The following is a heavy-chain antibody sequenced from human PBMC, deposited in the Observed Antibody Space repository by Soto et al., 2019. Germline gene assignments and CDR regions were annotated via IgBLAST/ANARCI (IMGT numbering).Heavy chain of an antibody. Sequence: SETLSLTCTVSGDSIRPYYWTRIRQPPGKGLEWIGYVYYSRSVNYKSSLKSRVTMSVDTSKNQFSLRLNSVTAADTAVYYCARVTYDSFTAYSYYFDYSGQGTLVTVSS. V-gene: IGHV4-59*01. CDR2: VYYSRSV. CDR3: ARVTYDSFTAYSYYFDY. CDR1: GDSIRPYY. J-gene: IGHJ4*02. D-gene: IGHD3-9*01.